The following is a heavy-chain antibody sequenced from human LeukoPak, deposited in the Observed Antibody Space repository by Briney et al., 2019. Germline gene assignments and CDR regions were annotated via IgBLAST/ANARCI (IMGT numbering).Heavy chain of an antibody. CDR3: ARDPYYYDSSGYFPWFDY. J-gene: IGHJ4*02. V-gene: IGHV3-53*01. CDR2: IYSGGST. CDR1: GFTVSSNY. Sequence: GGSLRLSCAASGFTVSSNYMSWVRQAPGKGLEWVSVIYSGGSTYYADSVKGRFTISRDNSENTLYLQMNSLRAEDTAVYYCARDPYYYDSSGYFPWFDYWGQGTLVTVSS. D-gene: IGHD3-22*01.